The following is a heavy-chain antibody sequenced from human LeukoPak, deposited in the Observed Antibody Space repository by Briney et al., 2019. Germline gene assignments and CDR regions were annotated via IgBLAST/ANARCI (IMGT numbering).Heavy chain of an antibody. CDR2: ISSSGGSK. J-gene: IGHJ4*02. V-gene: IGHV3-23*01. CDR1: GFTFSSYG. Sequence: PGGSLRLSCAASGFTFSSYGMSWVRQAPGKGLEWVSAISSSGGSKYYADSVKGRFTISRDNSKNTLYLQMNSLRAEDTAVYYCALVPAAIREYYFDYWGQGTLVTVSS. D-gene: IGHD2-2*02. CDR3: ALVPAAIREYYFDY.